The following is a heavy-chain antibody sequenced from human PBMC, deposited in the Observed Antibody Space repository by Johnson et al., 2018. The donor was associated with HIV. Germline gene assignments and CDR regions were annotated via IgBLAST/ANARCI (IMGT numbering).Heavy chain of an antibody. V-gene: IGHV3-30*03. D-gene: IGHD6-19*01. CDR1: GFTFSSYG. CDR2: ISYDGSNK. Sequence: QVQLVESGGGVVQPGRSLRLSCAASGFTFSSYGMHWVRQAPGKGLEWVAVISYDGSNKYYAASVKGRFTISRDNSKNTLYLQMNSLRAEDTAVYYCARGIAVSNWVDIWGQGTMVTVSS. J-gene: IGHJ3*02. CDR3: ARGIAVSNWVDI.